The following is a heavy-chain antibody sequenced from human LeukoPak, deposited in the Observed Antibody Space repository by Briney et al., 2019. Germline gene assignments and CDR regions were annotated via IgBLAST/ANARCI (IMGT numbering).Heavy chain of an antibody. J-gene: IGHJ3*02. CDR1: GGSISNNIYY. CDR3: ARPNGKLGYAFDI. D-gene: IGHD6-13*01. V-gene: IGHV4-39*01. CDR2: IYFNGGST. Sequence: SETLSLTCTVSGGSISNNIYYWAWIRQPPGKGLEWIGSIYFNGGSTYYNPSLKTRATISIDTSKNQFSLNLRSVTAADTAVYYCARPNGKLGYAFDIWGQGTMVTVSS.